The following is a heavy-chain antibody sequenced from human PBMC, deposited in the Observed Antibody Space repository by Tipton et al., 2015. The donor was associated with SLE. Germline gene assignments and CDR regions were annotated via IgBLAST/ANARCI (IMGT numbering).Heavy chain of an antibody. CDR1: GGSFSGYY. V-gene: IGHV4-34*01. Sequence: LRLSCAVYGGSFSGYYWSWIRQPPGKGLEWIGEINHSGGTNYNPSLKSRVTISVDTSKKQFLLRLSSMTAAETAVYYCAIRDSSSWFFDYWGQGTLVTVSS. CDR2: INHSGGT. J-gene: IGHJ4*02. D-gene: IGHD6-13*01. CDR3: AIRDSSSWFFDY.